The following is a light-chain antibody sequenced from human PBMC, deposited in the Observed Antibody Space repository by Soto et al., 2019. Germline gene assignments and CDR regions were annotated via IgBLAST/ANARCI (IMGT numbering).Light chain of an antibody. V-gene: IGKV1-39*01. Sequence: DIQMTQPPSSLSASVGDRVTITCRASQSISSYLNWYQQKPGKAPKLLIYAASSLQSGVPSRFSGSGSGTDFTLTISSLQPEGFSTYYCQQSYSTPFTFGPGTKVDI. CDR1: QSISSY. J-gene: IGKJ3*01. CDR2: AAS. CDR3: QQSYSTPFT.